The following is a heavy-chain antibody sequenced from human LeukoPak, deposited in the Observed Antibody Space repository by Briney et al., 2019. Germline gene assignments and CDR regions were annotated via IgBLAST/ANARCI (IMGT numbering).Heavy chain of an antibody. Sequence: GGSLRLSCAASGFTFSSYAMSWVRQAPGKGLEWVSAISGSGGSTYYADSVKGRFTISRDNSKNTLCLQMNSLRAEDTAVYYCAASIVVVPAAMLDYYYYYGMDVWGQGTTVTVSS. V-gene: IGHV3-23*01. CDR3: AASIVVVPAAMLDYYYYYGMDV. J-gene: IGHJ6*02. CDR1: GFTFSSYA. CDR2: ISGSGGST. D-gene: IGHD2-2*01.